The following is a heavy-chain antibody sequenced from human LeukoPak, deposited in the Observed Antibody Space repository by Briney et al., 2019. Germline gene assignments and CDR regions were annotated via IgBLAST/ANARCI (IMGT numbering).Heavy chain of an antibody. D-gene: IGHD2/OR15-2a*01. CDR1: GGSICGGSYY. Sequence: PSQTLSLTCTVSGGSICGGSYYWSWIRQPPGKGLEWIGYIYYSGSTKYNLSLKSRVTISVDTSKNQLSLKLSSVTAADTAVYYCARGEYGLFDYWGQGTLVTVSS. CDR2: IYYSGST. V-gene: IGHV4-61*01. CDR3: ARGEYGLFDY. J-gene: IGHJ4*02.